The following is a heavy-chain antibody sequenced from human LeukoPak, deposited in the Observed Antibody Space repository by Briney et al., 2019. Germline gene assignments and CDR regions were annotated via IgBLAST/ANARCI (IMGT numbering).Heavy chain of an antibody. CDR2: IYHSGST. D-gene: IGHD5-18*01. V-gene: IGHV4-38-2*02. CDR1: GYSISSGYY. Sequence: SETLSLTCTVSGYSISSGYYWGWIRQPPGKGLEWIGSIYHSGSTYYNPSPKSRVTISVGTSKNQSSLKLSSVTAATTAVYFCARSYGYGLVGIWGQGTMVTVSS. J-gene: IGHJ3*02. CDR3: ARSYGYGLVGI.